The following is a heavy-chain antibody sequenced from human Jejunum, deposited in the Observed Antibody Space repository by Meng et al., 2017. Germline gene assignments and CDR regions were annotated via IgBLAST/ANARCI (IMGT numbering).Heavy chain of an antibody. Sequence: GGSLRLSCAASGFTFTSYWMSWVRQAPGKGLEWVANIKQDGSEKFYVESVKGRFTVSRDNAQNSLYLQMNSLRAEDTAVYYCATLEYSAYDRTFDYWGQGTLVTVSS. CDR1: GFTFTSYW. J-gene: IGHJ4*02. CDR2: IKQDGSEK. V-gene: IGHV3-7*01. D-gene: IGHD5-12*01. CDR3: ATLEYSAYDRTFDY.